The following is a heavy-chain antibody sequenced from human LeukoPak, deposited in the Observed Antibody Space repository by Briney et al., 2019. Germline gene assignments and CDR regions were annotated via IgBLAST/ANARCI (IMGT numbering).Heavy chain of an antibody. CDR2: IYYSGST. J-gene: IGHJ6*03. V-gene: IGHV4-39*01. CDR3: ARLSWRLRGYYYYYMDV. Sequence: PSETLSLTCTVSGGSISSSSYYWGWIRQPPGKGLEWIGSIYYSGSTYYNPSLKSRVTISIDTSKNQFSLKLSSVTAADTAVYYCARLSWRLRGYYYYYMDVWGKGTTVTVSS. D-gene: IGHD4-17*01. CDR1: GGSISSSSYY.